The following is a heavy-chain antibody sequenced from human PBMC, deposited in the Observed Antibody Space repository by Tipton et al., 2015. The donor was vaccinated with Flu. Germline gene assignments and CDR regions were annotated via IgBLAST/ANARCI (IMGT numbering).Heavy chain of an antibody. CDR1: GGSISSSSHY. Sequence: TLSLTCTVSGGSISSSSHYWGWIRQAPGRGLEWVGSIYYTGYPYYNSSLKSRLAMSIDTSKKQFSLGLSSVTAADTAVYYCAKVLFGWVESWAQGTLVTVSS. D-gene: IGHD3-16*01. CDR2: IYYTGYP. J-gene: IGHJ5*01. CDR3: AKVLFGWVES. V-gene: IGHV4-39*07.